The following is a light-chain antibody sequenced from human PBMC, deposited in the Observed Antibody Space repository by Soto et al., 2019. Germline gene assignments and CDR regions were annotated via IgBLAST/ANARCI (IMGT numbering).Light chain of an antibody. V-gene: IGKV1-33*01. CDR2: DAS. J-gene: IGKJ5*01. CDR1: QNINNY. CDR3: PQYSHLIP. Sequence: IQVTESPSSLSSSVGNKCTITGQASQNINNYLNWYQQKPGRAPKLLIYDASNLEAGVPSRFRGSGSGTDFTFTISRLQPAAIATYYSPQYSHLIPLGQGTRLEIK.